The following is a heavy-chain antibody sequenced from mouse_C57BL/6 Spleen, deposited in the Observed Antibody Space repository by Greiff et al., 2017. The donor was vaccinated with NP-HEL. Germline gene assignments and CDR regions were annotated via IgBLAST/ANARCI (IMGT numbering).Heavy chain of an antibody. CDR1: GYTFTDYY. V-gene: IGHV1-76*01. CDR3: ARWRGYYGSKYYAMDY. CDR2: IYPGSGNT. J-gene: IGHJ4*01. D-gene: IGHD1-1*01. Sequence: QVQLQQSGAELVRPGASVKLSCKASGYTFTDYYINWVKQRPGQGLEWIARIYPGSGNTYYNEKFKGKATLTAEKSSSTAYMQLSSLTSEDSAVYFCARWRGYYGSKYYAMDYWGQGTSVTVSS.